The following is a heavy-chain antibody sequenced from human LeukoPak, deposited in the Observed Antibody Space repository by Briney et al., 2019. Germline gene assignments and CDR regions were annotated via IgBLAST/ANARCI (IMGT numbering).Heavy chain of an antibody. CDR1: GFTFSSYW. CDR2: IKQDGSEK. CDR3: AVHSGVSPLYFDY. J-gene: IGHJ4*02. D-gene: IGHD2-15*01. V-gene: IGHV3-7*01. Sequence: GRSLRLSCAASGFTFSSYWMSWVRQAPGKGLEWVANIKQDGSEKYYVDSVKGRFTISRDNAKNSLYLQMNSLRAEDTAVYYCAVHSGVSPLYFDYGGKEPLVPVSS.